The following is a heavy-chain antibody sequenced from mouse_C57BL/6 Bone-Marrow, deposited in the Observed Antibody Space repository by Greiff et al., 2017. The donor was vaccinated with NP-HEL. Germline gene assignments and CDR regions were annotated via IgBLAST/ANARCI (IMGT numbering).Heavy chain of an antibody. V-gene: IGHV1-80*01. CDR1: GYAFSSYW. CDR2: IYPGDGDT. D-gene: IGHD2-4*01. CDR3: ARQYDYDGGFDY. J-gene: IGHJ2*01. Sequence: VQLQQSGAELVKSGASVKISCKASGYAFSSYWMNWVKQRPGKGLEWIGQIYPGDGDTNYNGKFKGKATLTADKSSSTAYMQLSSLTSEDSAVYFCARQYDYDGGFDYWGQGTTLTVSS.